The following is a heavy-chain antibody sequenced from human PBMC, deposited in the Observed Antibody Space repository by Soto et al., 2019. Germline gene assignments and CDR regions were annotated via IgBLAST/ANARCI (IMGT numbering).Heavy chain of an antibody. CDR2: IIPILGIA. CDR3: ARDIRRGSSSWYWFDP. D-gene: IGHD6-13*01. V-gene: IGHV1-69*08. CDR1: GGTFSSYT. Sequence: QVQLVQSGAEVKKPGSSVKVSCKASGGTFSSYTISWVRQAPGQGLEWMGRIIPILGIANYAQKFQGRVTITADKPTSTAYMELSSLRSEDTAVYYCARDIRRGSSSWYWFDPWGQGTLVTVSS. J-gene: IGHJ5*02.